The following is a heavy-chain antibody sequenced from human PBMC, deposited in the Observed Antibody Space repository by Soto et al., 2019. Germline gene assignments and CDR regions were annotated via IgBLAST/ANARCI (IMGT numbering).Heavy chain of an antibody. V-gene: IGHV3-30-3*01. J-gene: IGHJ6*02. CDR3: ARAHLGDYDLWSASYYYGMDV. CDR1: AFTFSSYA. D-gene: IGHD3-3*01. CDR2: TSFDGSKK. Sequence: QVQLVESGGGVVQPGRSLRLSCAASAFTFSSYAMHWVRQAPGKGLEWVAVTSFDGSKKYYADSVKGRFTISRDNSKNTLYLQMTSLRAEDTAVYYCARAHLGDYDLWSASYYYGMDVWGQGTTVTVSS.